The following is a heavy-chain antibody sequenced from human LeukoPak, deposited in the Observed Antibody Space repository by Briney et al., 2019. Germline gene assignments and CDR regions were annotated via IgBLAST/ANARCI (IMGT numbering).Heavy chain of an antibody. Sequence: SETLSLTCTVSGGSISSSSYYWGWIRQPPGKGLEWIGSIYYSGSTYYNPSLKSRVTISVDTSKNQFSLKLSSVTAADTAVYYCAREPLYYYDSSGYPRWFDPWGQGTLVTVSS. CDR2: IYYSGST. CDR1: GGSISSSSYY. J-gene: IGHJ5*02. D-gene: IGHD3-22*01. CDR3: AREPLYYYDSSGYPRWFDP. V-gene: IGHV4-39*07.